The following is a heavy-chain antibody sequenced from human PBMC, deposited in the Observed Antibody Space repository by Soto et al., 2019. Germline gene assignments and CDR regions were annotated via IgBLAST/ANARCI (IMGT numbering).Heavy chain of an antibody. D-gene: IGHD6-19*01. CDR1: GGSISSYY. CDR2: IYYSGST. V-gene: IGHV4-59*01. CDR3: ARGLAVADWYFDL. Sequence: QVQLQESGPGLVKPSETLSLTCTVSGGSISSYYWSWIRQPPGKGLEWIGYIYYSGSTNYNPSLKSRVPISVDTSKNPFSLKLSSVTAADTAVYYCARGLAVADWYFDLWGRGTLVTVSS. J-gene: IGHJ2*01.